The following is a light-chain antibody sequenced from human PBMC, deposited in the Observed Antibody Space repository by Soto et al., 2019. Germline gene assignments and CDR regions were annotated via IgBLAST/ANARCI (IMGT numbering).Light chain of an antibody. CDR3: QQYNSLTT. J-gene: IGKJ1*01. Sequence: EIVMTQSPATLSVSPGERATLSCRASQSVSSNLAWYQQKPGQAPRLLIYGASTRATGIPARFSGSGSGTEFTLTISSLQSEDFAVYYCQQYNSLTTFGQGTKVDI. CDR2: GAS. V-gene: IGKV3-15*01. CDR1: QSVSSN.